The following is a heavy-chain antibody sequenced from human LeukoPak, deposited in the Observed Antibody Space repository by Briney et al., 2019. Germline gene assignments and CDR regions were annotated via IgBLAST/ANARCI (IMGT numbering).Heavy chain of an antibody. CDR1: GFTFSTCA. CDR2: IRARGDNT. V-gene: IGHV3-23*01. D-gene: IGHD3-22*01. Sequence: GGSLRLSCVGSGFTFSTCAMSWVRQAPGKGLEWVSGIRARGDNTYYGVSVKGRFTISRDNSKNTLFLQMNSLRAEDTALYYCAKGSSGYFVDLWGQGTLVTVSS. J-gene: IGHJ5*02. CDR3: AKGSSGYFVDL.